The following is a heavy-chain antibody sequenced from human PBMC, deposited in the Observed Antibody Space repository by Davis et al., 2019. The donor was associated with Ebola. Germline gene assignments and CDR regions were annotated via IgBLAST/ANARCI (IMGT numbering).Heavy chain of an antibody. CDR2: ISSSSSTI. CDR3: ARDREEYYDFWSGYPGWGMDV. D-gene: IGHD3-3*01. V-gene: IGHV3-48*02. CDR1: GFTFSSYS. Sequence: GGSLRLSCAASGFTFSSYSMNWVRQAPGKGLEWVSYISSSSSTIYYADSLKGRFTISRDNAKNSLYLQMNSLRDEDTAVYYCARDREEYYDFWSGYPGWGMDVWGQGTTVTVSS. J-gene: IGHJ6*02.